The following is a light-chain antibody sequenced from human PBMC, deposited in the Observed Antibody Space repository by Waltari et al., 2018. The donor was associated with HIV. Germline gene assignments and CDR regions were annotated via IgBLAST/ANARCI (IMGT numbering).Light chain of an antibody. CDR3: GTWDSSLSAVV. V-gene: IGLV1-51*01. J-gene: IGLJ3*02. CDR1: NSNIGNNY. Sequence: QSVLTQPPSVSAAPGQTGTISCSGRNSNIGNNYVSWYQKIPGTAPKLLSYDNNKRPAGIPDRFSGSKSDTSATLGITGLHTGDEADYRCGTWDSSLSAVVFGGGTKLTVL. CDR2: DNN.